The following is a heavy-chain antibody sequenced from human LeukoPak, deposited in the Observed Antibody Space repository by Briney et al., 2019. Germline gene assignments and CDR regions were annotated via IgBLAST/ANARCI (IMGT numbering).Heavy chain of an antibody. V-gene: IGHV4-4*07. Sequence: DTLSLTCTVSGGSISSYFLSWIRQPAGKGLEWIGRIYTSGSTNYNPSLKSRVTMSVDTCKNQFSLKLSSVTAADTAVYHLARDLEQVVSYSNWFDPWGERTLDTVSS. D-gene: IGHD2-8*02. CDR1: GGSISSYF. J-gene: IGHJ5*02. CDR2: IYTSGST. CDR3: ARDLEQVVSYSNWFDP.